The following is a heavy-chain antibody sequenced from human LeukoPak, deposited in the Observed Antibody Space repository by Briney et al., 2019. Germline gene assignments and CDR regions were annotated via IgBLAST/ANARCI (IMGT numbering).Heavy chain of an antibody. CDR1: GFTFSSYS. J-gene: IGHJ3*02. D-gene: IGHD3-3*01. V-gene: IGHV3-48*01. CDR3: ARKITIFGVVISPQDAFDI. Sequence: GGSLRLSCAASGFTFSSYSMNWVRQAPGKGLEWVSYISSSSSTIYYADSVKGRFTISRDNAKNSLYLQMNSLRAEDTAVYYCARKITIFGVVISPQDAFDIWGQGTMVTVSS. CDR2: ISSSSSTI.